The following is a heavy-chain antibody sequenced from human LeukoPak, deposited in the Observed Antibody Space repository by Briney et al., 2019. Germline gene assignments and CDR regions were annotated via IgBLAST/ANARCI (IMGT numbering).Heavy chain of an antibody. D-gene: IGHD1-26*01. CDR1: GGSFSGYY. CDR3: ARDGRQGIVGATGGFDY. J-gene: IGHJ4*02. V-gene: IGHV4-34*01. Sequence: SGTLSLTCAVYGGSFSGYYWSWIRRPPGKGLEWIGEINHSGSTNYNPSLKSRVTISVDTSKNQFSLKLSSVTAADTAVYYCARDGRQGIVGATGGFDYWGQGTLVTVSS. CDR2: INHSGST.